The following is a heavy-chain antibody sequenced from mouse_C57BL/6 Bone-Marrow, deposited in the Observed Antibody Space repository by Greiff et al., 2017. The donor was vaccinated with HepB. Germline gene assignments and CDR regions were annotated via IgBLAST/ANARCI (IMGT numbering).Heavy chain of an antibody. V-gene: IGHV6-6*01. CDR2: IRNKANNHAT. CDR3: TRGTGVYAMDY. Sequence: EVHLVESGGGLVQPGGSMKLSCAASGFTFSDAWMDWVRQSPEKGLEWVAEIRNKANNHATYYAESVKGRFTISRDDSKSSVYLQMNSLRAEDTGIYYCTRGTGVYAMDYWGQGTSVTVSS. D-gene: IGHD4-1*01. CDR1: GFTFSDAW. J-gene: IGHJ4*01.